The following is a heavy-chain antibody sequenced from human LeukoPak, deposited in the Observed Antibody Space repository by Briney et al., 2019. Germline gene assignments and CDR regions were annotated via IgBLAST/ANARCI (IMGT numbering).Heavy chain of an antibody. CDR1: GFTFSSYS. CDR2: ISSSSSYI. J-gene: IGHJ4*02. V-gene: IGHV3-21*01. CDR3: ARFATYGSGTYAFDY. Sequence: GGSLRLSCAASGFTFSSYSMNWVRQAPGKGLEWVSSISSSSSYIYYADSVKGRFTISRDNAKNSLYLQMNSLRAEDTAVYYCARFATYGSGTYAFDYWGQGTLVTVSS. D-gene: IGHD3-10*01.